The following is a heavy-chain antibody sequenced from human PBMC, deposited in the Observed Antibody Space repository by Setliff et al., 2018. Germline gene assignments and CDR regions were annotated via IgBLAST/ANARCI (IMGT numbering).Heavy chain of an antibody. V-gene: IGHV1-2*06. CDR2: ISPHTGGM. D-gene: IGHD3-3*01. CDR1: GYTFTGYY. Sequence: ASVKVSCKASGYTFTGYYMHWVRQAPGQGLEWMGRISPHTGGMNSAQKFQGRVTMTRDTSVSTVYMELNSLRSDDTAVYYCVRAGFDAISNGLDYWGQGTLVTVSS. J-gene: IGHJ4*02. CDR3: VRAGFDAISNGLDY.